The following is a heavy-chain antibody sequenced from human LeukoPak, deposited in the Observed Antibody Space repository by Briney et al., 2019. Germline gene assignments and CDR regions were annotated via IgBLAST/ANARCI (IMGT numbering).Heavy chain of an antibody. CDR1: GGSFSGYY. CDR3: ARGRKSSSWYALYYYYYMDV. D-gene: IGHD6-13*01. J-gene: IGHJ6*03. CDR2: INHSGST. V-gene: IGHV4-34*01. Sequence: PSETLSLTCAVYGGSFSGYYWSWIRQPPGKGLEWIGEINHSGSTNYNPSLKSRVTISVDTSKNQFSLKLSSVTAADTAVYYCARGRKSSSWYALYYYYYMDVWGKGTTVTVSS.